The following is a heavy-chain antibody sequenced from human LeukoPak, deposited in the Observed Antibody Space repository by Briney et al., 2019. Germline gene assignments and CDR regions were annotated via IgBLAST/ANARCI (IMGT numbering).Heavy chain of an antibody. CDR2: INSNSGAT. V-gene: IGHV1-2*02. CDR1: GYTFTGYY. J-gene: IGHJ4*02. D-gene: IGHD5-12*01. Sequence: ASVKVSCKASGYTFTGYYIHWVRQAPGQGLEWMGWINSNSGATNSAHQFQGRVTMTRDTSISTAYMELSRLTFDDTAVYFCARSRVTTIPNLDYWGQGILLTVSS. CDR3: ARSRVTTIPNLDY.